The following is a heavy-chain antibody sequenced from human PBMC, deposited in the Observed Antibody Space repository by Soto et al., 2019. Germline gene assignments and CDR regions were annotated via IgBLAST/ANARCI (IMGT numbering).Heavy chain of an antibody. CDR1: GGSFSGYY. J-gene: IGHJ4*02. D-gene: IGHD5-18*01. V-gene: IGHV4-34*01. Sequence: PSETLSLTCAVYGGSFSGYYWSWIRQPPGKGLEWIGEINHSGSTNYNPSLKSRVTISVDTSKNQFSLKLSSVTAADTAVYYCAREARRGYSYGRHYYFDYWGQGTLVTVSS. CDR2: INHSGST. CDR3: AREARRGYSYGRHYYFDY.